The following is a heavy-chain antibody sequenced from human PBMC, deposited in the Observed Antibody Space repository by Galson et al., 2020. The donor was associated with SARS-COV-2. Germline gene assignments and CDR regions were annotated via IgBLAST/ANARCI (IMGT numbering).Heavy chain of an antibody. J-gene: IGHJ4*02. CDR1: GGSISSHY. CDR3: ARLYCSGGSCHFDY. CDR2: IYDSGST. Sequence: SETLSLTCTVSGGSISSHYWSWIRQPPGKGLEWIGYIYDSGSTNYKSTLKSRVTISVDTSKNQFSLKLSSVTAADTAVYYCARLYCSGGSCHFDYWGQGTLVTVSS. V-gene: IGHV4-59*11. D-gene: IGHD2-15*01.